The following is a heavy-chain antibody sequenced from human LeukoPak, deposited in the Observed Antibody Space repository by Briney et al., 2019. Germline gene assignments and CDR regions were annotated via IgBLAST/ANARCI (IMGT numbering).Heavy chain of an antibody. J-gene: IGHJ3*02. CDR1: GYTFTGYY. CDR2: INPNNGGT. V-gene: IGHV1-2*06. D-gene: IGHD3-22*01. Sequence: ASVKASCKASGYTFTGYYIHWVRQAPGQGLEWMGRINPNNGGTNYAQKFQGRVTMTRDMSMSTAYMELSRLRSVDTAVYCAGEDNSSGYRPFDIWGQGTMVTVPS. CDR3: AGEDNSSGYRPFDI.